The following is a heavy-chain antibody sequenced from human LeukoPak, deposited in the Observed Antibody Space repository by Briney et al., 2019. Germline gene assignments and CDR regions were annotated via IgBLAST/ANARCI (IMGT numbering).Heavy chain of an antibody. J-gene: IGHJ2*01. V-gene: IGHV1-2*02. D-gene: IGHD4-17*01. CDR3: ASLVIGGTDYGDYPSFDL. CDR1: GYTFTGYY. Sequence: ASVKVSCKASGYTFTGYYMHWVRQAPGQGLEWMGWINPNSGGTNYAQKFQGRVTMTRDTSISTAYMELSRLRSDDTAVYYCASLVIGGTDYGDYPSFDLWGRGTLVTVSS. CDR2: INPNSGGT.